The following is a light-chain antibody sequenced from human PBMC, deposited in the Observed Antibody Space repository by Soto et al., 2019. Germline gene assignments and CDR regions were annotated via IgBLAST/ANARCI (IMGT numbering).Light chain of an antibody. J-gene: IGKJ1*01. CDR3: MQSQQTPPT. CDR2: FGS. V-gene: IGKV2-28*01. CDR1: QSLLQSNGYNY. Sequence: DIVMTQSPLSLPVTPGEPASISCSSSQSLLQSNGYNYLDWYLQKPGQSPQLLIFFGSYRASGVPARLSGSGSGTDFTLKIRSVEAEDVGIYYCMQSQQTPPTFGQGTRVEIK.